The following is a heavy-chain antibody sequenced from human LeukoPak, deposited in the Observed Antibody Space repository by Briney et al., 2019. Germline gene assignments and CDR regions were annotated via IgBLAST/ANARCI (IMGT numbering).Heavy chain of an antibody. J-gene: IGHJ4*02. D-gene: IGHD4-17*01. CDR2: INSDGSST. CDR3: IRGGYGSIDY. V-gene: IGHV3-74*01. Sequence: GGSLRLSCEASGFAFSSLWMHWVRQAPGKGLVWVSYINSDGSSTNYADSVKGRFTISRDNAKNMLYLQMNSLRAEDTAVYYCIRGGYGSIDYWGQGTLVTVSS. CDR1: GFAFSSLW.